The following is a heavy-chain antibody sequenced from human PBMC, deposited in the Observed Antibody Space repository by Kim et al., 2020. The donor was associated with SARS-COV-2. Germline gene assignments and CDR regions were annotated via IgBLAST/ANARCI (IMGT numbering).Heavy chain of an antibody. CDR1: GGSISHYF. V-gene: IGHV4-59*01. Sequence: SETLSLTCSVSGGSISHYFWSWIRQPPGKGLEWIGYVSDSGTTDYNAPLKSRVRISLDTSKNQFSLKLSSVTAADTAVYYCAGGTYSSYRYDGLSRQMTYKLTWFDPWGQGTLVTVSS. CDR3: AGGTYSSYRYDGLSRQMTYKLTWFDP. J-gene: IGHJ5*02. D-gene: IGHD5-18*01. CDR2: VSDSGTT.